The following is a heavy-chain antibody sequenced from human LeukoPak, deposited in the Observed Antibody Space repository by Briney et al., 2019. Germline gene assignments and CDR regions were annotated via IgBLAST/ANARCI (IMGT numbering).Heavy chain of an antibody. V-gene: IGHV1-69*04. D-gene: IGHD2/OR15-2a*01. CDR1: GGTFSSYA. CDR3: ARDEDTSALSEY. Sequence: SVKVSCKASGGTFSSYAISWVRQAPGQGLEWMGRIIPILGIANYAQKFQGRVTITADKSTSTAYMELSSLRAEDTAVYYCARDEDTSALSEYWGQGTLVTVSS. CDR2: IIPILGIA. J-gene: IGHJ4*02.